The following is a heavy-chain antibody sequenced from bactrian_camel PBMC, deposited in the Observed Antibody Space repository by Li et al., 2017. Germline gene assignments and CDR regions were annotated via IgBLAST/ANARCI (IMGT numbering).Heavy chain of an antibody. CDR1: GDIFSRLY. CDR3: AADSVNLQLARWYSY. D-gene: IGHD7*01. J-gene: IGHJ4*01. Sequence: HVQLVESGGGSVQAGGSLKLACVVSGDIFSRLYMAWFRQPPGKEREGVAAVDTAGLTTYTYAVQGRFTTSRDNAKNTVYLQMDSLNHEDTGAYYCAADSVNLQLARWYSYWGQGTQVTVSS. CDR2: VDTAGLT. V-gene: IGHV3S53*01.